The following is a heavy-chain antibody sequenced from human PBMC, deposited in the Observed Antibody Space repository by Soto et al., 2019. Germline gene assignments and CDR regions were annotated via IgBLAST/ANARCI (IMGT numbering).Heavy chain of an antibody. CDR1: GFTFSSYG. V-gene: IGHV3-30*18. D-gene: IGHD2-15*01. J-gene: IGHJ6*02. CDR2: ISYDGSNK. Sequence: GGSLRLSCAASGFTFSSYGMHWVRQAPGKGLEWVAVISYDGSNKYYADSVKGRFTISRDNSKNTLYLQMNSLRAEDTAVYYCANQVGILVGSFYGMDVWGQGTTVTVSS. CDR3: ANQVGILVGSFYGMDV.